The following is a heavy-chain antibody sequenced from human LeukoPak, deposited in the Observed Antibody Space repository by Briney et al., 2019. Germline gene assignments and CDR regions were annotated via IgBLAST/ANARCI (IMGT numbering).Heavy chain of an antibody. D-gene: IGHD6-13*01. CDR3: AKDGGYSSSWYGNLYYFDY. CDR1: GFTFSSYA. J-gene: IGHJ4*02. V-gene: IGHV3-23*01. Sequence: GGSLRLSCAASGFTFSSYAMSWVRQAPGKGLEWVSAISGSGGSTYYADSVKGRFTISRDNSKNTLYLQTNSLRAEDTAVYYCAKDGGYSSSWYGNLYYFDYWGQGTLVTVSS. CDR2: ISGSGGST.